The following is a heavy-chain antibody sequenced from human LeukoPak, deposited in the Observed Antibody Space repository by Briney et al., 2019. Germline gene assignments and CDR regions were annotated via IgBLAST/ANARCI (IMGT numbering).Heavy chain of an antibody. CDR2: ISNSGTT. CDR3: ARDVVVTSSPDAFDI. CDR1: GDSVTSGGYY. J-gene: IGHJ3*02. Sequence: SQTLSLTCAVSGDSVTSGGYYWTWIRHHPGKGLEWIGYISNSGTTSYNPSLKSRVSISVDTSDNQFSLRLTSVTAADTAVYYCARDVVVTSSPDAFDIWGQGTMVTASS. V-gene: IGHV4-31*11. D-gene: IGHD2-21*02.